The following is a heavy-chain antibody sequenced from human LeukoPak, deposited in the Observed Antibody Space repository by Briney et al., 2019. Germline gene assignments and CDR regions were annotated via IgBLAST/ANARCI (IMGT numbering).Heavy chain of an antibody. CDR3: ARTRDSSGFSYPDY. Sequence: SETLSLTCTVSGGSISSYYWSWIRERPGEGLEWIGYIYYSGSTNYNPSLKSRVTISVDTSKNQCSLKLRSVTAADTAVYYCARTRDSSGFSYPDYWGQGTLGTVSS. CDR1: GGSISSYY. D-gene: IGHD3-22*01. J-gene: IGHJ4*02. CDR2: IYYSGST. V-gene: IGHV4-59*01.